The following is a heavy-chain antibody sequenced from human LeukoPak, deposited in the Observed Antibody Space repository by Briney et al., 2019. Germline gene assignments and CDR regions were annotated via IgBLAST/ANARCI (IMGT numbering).Heavy chain of an antibody. J-gene: IGHJ4*02. CDR3: ARALPPYSSSSFFDY. Sequence: PGGSLRLSCAASGFTVSSNYMSWVRQAPGKGLEWVSVIYSGGSTYYADSVKGRFTISRDNAKNSLYLQMNSLRAEDTAVYYCARALPPYSSSSFFDYWGQGTLVTVSS. V-gene: IGHV3-53*01. CDR1: GFTVSSNY. D-gene: IGHD6-6*01. CDR2: IYSGGST.